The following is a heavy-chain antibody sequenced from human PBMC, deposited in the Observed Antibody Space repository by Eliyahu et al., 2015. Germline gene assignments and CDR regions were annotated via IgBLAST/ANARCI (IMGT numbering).Heavy chain of an antibody. D-gene: IGHD6-6*01. J-gene: IGHJ5*02. CDR3: ARGRRSIADWFDP. CDR1: GGSFSGYY. CDR2: INHSGST. Sequence: QVQLQQWGAGLLKPSETLSLTCAVYGGSFSGYYWSWIRQPPGKGLEWIWEINHSGSTNYNPSLKSRVTISVDTSKNQFSLKLSSVTAADTAVYYCARGRRSIADWFDPWGQGTLVTVSS. V-gene: IGHV4-34*01.